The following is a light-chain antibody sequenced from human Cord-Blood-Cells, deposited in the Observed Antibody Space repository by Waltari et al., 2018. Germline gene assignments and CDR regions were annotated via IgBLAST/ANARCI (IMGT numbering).Light chain of an antibody. CDR3: QQYNNWPMYT. CDR1: QSVSSN. CDR2: GAS. Sequence: EIVMTQSPATLSVYPGERATLSCRTSQSVSSNLACYQQKPGQAPRLHIYGASTRATGIPARFSGSGSGTEFTLTISSLQSEDFAVYYCQQYNNWPMYTFGQGTKLEIK. V-gene: IGKV3-15*01. J-gene: IGKJ2*01.